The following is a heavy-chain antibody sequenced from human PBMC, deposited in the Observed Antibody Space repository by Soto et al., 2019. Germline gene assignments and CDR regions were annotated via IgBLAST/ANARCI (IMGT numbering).Heavy chain of an antibody. CDR3: AKALSTSSGRGAFDF. D-gene: IGHD6-19*01. CDR2: ISGSGGSP. Sequence: PGGSLRLSCAASGFIFSSYTMSWVRQAPGKGLEKVSVISGSGGSPYHADSVQGRFTISRDNPKNTLYLQMNSLRAEDTAFYYCAKALSTSSGRGAFDFWGQGTMVTVSS. V-gene: IGHV3-23*01. J-gene: IGHJ3*01. CDR1: GFIFSSYT.